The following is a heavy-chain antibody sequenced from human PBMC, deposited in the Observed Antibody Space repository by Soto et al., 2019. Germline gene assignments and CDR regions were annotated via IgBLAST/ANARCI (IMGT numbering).Heavy chain of an antibody. CDR1: GYPVTAYY. D-gene: IGHD3-3*01. CDR3: ARGGGVGVAGSAAFDM. J-gene: IGHJ3*02. Sequence: QLHLVQSGAVVKKPGASVTVSCSASGYPVTAYYMHWVRQAPGRGLEWMGGINPATGAAKYTQTFQVRVPMTRDTSTSTVFMELSGLTSEDTAVFYCARGGGVGVAGSAAFDMWGQGTLVTVSS. V-gene: IGHV1-2*02. CDR2: INPATGAA.